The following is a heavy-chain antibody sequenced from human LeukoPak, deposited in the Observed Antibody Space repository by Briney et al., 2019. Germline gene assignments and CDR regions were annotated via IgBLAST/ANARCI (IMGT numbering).Heavy chain of an antibody. J-gene: IGHJ6*02. CDR1: GFTFSSYG. CDR3: AKDGAAPYYYYGMDV. CDR2: IRYDGSNK. Sequence: GGSLRLSCAASGFTFSSYGMHWVRQAPGKGLEWVAFIRYDGSNKYYADSVKGRFTISRDNSKNTLYLQMNSLRAEDTAVYYCAKDGAAPYYYYGMDVWGQGTTVTASS. D-gene: IGHD6-25*01. V-gene: IGHV3-30*02.